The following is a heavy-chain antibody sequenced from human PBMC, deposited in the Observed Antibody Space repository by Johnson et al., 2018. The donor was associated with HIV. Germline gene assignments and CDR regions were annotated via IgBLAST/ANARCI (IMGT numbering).Heavy chain of an antibody. Sequence: VQLVESGGGLVQPGGSLRLSCAASGFTFSSYWMHWVRQAPGKGLEWVSAISGSGGSTYYADSVKGRFTISRDNSKNTLYLQMNSLRAEDTAVYYCAKDLQQPQRGEHALDAFDIWGQGTMVTVSS. J-gene: IGHJ3*02. CDR2: ISGSGGST. CDR1: GFTFSSYW. D-gene: IGHD6-13*01. CDR3: AKDLQQPQRGEHALDAFDI. V-gene: IGHV3-23*04.